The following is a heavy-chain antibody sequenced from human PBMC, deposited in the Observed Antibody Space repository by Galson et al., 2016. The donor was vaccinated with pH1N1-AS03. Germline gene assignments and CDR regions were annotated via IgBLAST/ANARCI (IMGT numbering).Heavy chain of an antibody. D-gene: IGHD2-2*01. CDR1: GYTFNTYD. CDR3: ARGFLTTSWPLDP. V-gene: IGHV1-8*01. J-gene: IGHJ5*02. Sequence: SVKVSCKGSGYTFNTYDINWVRQAPGQGLEWMGWVSPNSGKTGYAQRFQDRVAMTTDTSIRTAYMELSRLKPNDTAVYYCARGFLTTSWPLDPWGQGPLVTVSS. CDR2: VSPNSGKT.